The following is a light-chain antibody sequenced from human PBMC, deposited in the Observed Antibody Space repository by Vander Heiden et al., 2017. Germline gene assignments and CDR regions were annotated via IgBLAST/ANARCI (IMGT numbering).Light chain of an antibody. CDR1: QSISSSY. Sequence: IVLTPSPGTLSLSPGEGATLSCRASQSISSSYLAWYQQKPGQAPRLLISGASSRATGIPDRFSGSGSGTDFTLTISRLEPEDFAVYYCQQYGTSPRTFGQGTKVEIK. J-gene: IGKJ1*01. CDR2: GAS. CDR3: QQYGTSPRT. V-gene: IGKV3-20*01.